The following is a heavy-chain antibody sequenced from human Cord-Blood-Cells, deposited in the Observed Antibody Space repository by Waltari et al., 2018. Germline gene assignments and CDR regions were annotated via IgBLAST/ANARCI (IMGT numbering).Heavy chain of an antibody. CDR3: ARGAFGDPIDY. CDR2: TYYRSKWYN. Sequence: QVPLQQARPGLVNPSQTVSLTCAIPGDSVSSNRATWHWIRQPPSRGLELLGRTYYRSKWYNDYAVSVKSRITINPDTSKNQFSLQLNSVTLEETAVYYCARGAFGDPIDYWGQGTLVTVSS. CDR1: GDSVSSNRAT. J-gene: IGHJ4*02. D-gene: IGHD3-16*01. V-gene: IGHV6-1*01.